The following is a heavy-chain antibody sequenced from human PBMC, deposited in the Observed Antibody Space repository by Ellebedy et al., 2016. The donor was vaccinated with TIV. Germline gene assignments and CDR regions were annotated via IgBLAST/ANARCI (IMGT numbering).Heavy chain of an antibody. V-gene: IGHV1-69*13. CDR3: ARGVDIVAHDRAYYYGMDV. CDR2: IIPIFGTA. J-gene: IGHJ6*02. CDR1: GGTFSSYA. D-gene: IGHD5-12*01. Sequence: ASVKVSCKASGGTFSSYAISWVRQAPGQGLEWMGGIIPIFGTANYAQKFQGRVTITADESTSTAYMELSSLRSEDTAVYYCARGVDIVAHDRAYYYGMDVWGQGTTVTVSS.